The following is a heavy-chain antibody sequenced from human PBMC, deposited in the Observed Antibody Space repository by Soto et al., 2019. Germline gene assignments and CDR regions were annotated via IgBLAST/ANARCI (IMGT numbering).Heavy chain of an antibody. Sequence: PGGSLRLSCAASGFTFSSYGMHWVRQAPGKGLEWVAVISYDGSNKYYADSVKGRFTISRDNSKNTLYLQMNSLRAEDTAVYYCAAMIVVDFWGQGTLVTVSS. J-gene: IGHJ4*02. CDR2: ISYDGSNK. CDR3: AAMIVVDF. CDR1: GFTFSSYG. V-gene: IGHV3-30*03. D-gene: IGHD3-22*01.